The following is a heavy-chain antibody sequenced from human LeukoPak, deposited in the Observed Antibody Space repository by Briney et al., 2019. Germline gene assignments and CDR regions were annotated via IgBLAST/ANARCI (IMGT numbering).Heavy chain of an antibody. Sequence: SETLSLTCTVSGGSIGSSTYYWGWIRQPPGKGLEWIGSIFHGGSTYYNPSLKSRVTMSVDKSKNQFSLRLSSVTAADTAIYYCARDTGGRGRLDAFDIWGQGTVVTVSS. CDR1: GGSIGSSTYY. CDR3: ARDTGGRGRLDAFDI. V-gene: IGHV4-39*07. D-gene: IGHD3-10*01. CDR2: IFHGGST. J-gene: IGHJ3*02.